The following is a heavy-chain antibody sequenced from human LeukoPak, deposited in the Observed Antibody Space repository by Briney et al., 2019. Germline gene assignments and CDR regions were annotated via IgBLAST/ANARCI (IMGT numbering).Heavy chain of an antibody. Sequence: GESLKISCKGSGYSFTSHWIAWVRQMPGKGLEWMRIIYPGDSDTRYSPSFQGQVTISVDKSISTAYVQWSSLKASDTAMYYCARRSGYSSSWYYFDYWGQGTLVTVSS. D-gene: IGHD6-13*01. V-gene: IGHV5-51*01. J-gene: IGHJ4*02. CDR1: GYSFTSHW. CDR2: IYPGDSDT. CDR3: ARRSGYSSSWYYFDY.